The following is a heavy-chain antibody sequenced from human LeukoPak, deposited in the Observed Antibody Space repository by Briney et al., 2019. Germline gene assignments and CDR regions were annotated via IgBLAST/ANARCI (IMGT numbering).Heavy chain of an antibody. Sequence: ASVKVSCKTSGYSFILYGISWVRQAPGQGPEWMGWISTSTGDTKYTQKFQGRVTLTTDTSTSTAYMELSSLRSDDTAVYYCARGMYSSPLDAFDIWGQGTMVTVSS. CDR1: GYSFILYG. J-gene: IGHJ3*02. CDR3: ARGMYSSPLDAFDI. D-gene: IGHD6-13*01. CDR2: ISTSTGDT. V-gene: IGHV1-18*01.